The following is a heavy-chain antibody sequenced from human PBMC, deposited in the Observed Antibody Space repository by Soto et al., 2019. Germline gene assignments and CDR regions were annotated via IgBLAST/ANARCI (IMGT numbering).Heavy chain of an antibody. J-gene: IGHJ6*02. V-gene: IGHV3-23*01. CDR3: AKESGYGGPDYYYGMDV. CDR1: GFTFSSYA. D-gene: IGHD5-12*01. Sequence: GGSLRLSCAASGFTFSSYAMSWVRQAPGEGLEWASAISGSGGSTYYADSVKGRFTISRDNSKNTLYLQMNSLRAEDTAVYYCAKESGYGGPDYYYGMDVWGQGTTVTVSS. CDR2: ISGSGGST.